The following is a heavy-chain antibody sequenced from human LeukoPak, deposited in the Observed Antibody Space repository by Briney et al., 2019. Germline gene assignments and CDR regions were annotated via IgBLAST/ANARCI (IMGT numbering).Heavy chain of an antibody. V-gene: IGHV3-23*01. Sequence: GGSLRLSCAASGFTFSTYAMSWVRQAPGKGLEWVSDISVTGGRTYYADSVKGRFTISRDNSKNTVDLLMNSLRAEDTAIYYCARDVPYYYDSSGYYSPFDCWGQGTLVTVSS. CDR3: ARDVPYYYDSSGYYSPFDC. D-gene: IGHD3-22*01. CDR1: GFTFSTYA. CDR2: ISVTGGRT. J-gene: IGHJ4*02.